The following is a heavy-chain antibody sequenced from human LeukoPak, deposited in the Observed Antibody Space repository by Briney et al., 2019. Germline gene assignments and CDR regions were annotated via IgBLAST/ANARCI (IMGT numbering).Heavy chain of an antibody. CDR1: GGTFSSYA. J-gene: IGHJ5*02. D-gene: IGHD3-10*01. V-gene: IGHV1-69*13. CDR3: ARCPEVRGVIITRFDP. CDR2: IIPIFGTA. Sequence: VASVKVSCKASGGTFSSYAISWVRQAPGQGLEWMGGIIPIFGTANYAQKFQGRVTITADESTSTAYMELSSLRSEDTAVYYCARCPEVRGVIITRFDPWGQGTLVTVSS.